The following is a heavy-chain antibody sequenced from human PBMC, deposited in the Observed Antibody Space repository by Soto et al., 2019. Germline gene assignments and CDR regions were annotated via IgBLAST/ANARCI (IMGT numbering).Heavy chain of an antibody. CDR2: ISAYNGNT. CDR3: AIPPGYPPSADYYYMDV. Sequence: ASVKVSCKASGYTFTSYGISWVRQAPGQGLEWMGWISAYNGNTNYAQKLQGRVTISVDTSKNQFSLKLSSVTAADTAVYYCAIPPGYPPSADYYYMDVWGKGTTVTVSS. J-gene: IGHJ6*03. D-gene: IGHD5-12*01. CDR1: GYTFTSYG. V-gene: IGHV1-18*01.